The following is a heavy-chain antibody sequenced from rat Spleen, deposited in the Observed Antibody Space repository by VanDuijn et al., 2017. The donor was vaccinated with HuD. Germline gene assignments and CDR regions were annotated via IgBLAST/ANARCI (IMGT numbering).Heavy chain of an antibody. D-gene: IGHD1-11*01. CDR1: GFTFSDYG. J-gene: IGHJ2*01. CDR3: ARRHYGYTDYFDY. Sequence: EVQLVESGGGLVQPGRSLKLSCAASGFTFSDYGMAWVRQAPKKGLEWVATIIYDGSSTYYRDSVKGRFTISRENAKSTLYLQMNSLRSEDTATYYCARRHYGYTDYFDYWGQGVMVTVSS. V-gene: IGHV5-17*01. CDR2: IIYDGSST.